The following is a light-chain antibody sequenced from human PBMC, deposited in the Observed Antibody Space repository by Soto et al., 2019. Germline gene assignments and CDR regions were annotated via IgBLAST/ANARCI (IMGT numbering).Light chain of an antibody. J-gene: IGKJ1*01. CDR2: LGS. V-gene: IGKV2-28*01. Sequence: DIVMTQSPLSLPVTPGEPASISCRSSQSLLHSNGYNYLDWYLQKPGQSPQLLIYLGSNRASGVPDRFSGSGSGTDFTLKISRVEAEDVGVSYCLQPLQSWTVGQVTKLDMK. CDR1: QSLLHSNGYNY. CDR3: LQPLQSWT.